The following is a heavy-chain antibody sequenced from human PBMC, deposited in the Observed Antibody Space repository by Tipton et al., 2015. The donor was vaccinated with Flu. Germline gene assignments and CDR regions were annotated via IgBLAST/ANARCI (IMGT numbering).Heavy chain of an antibody. CDR2: VYYSGHA. Sequence: GLVKPSETLSLTCAVSGSPMTTPYFWGWIRQAPGKGLEWIGSVYYSGHAYHNPSLDSRLTMSIDTSESRFSLKLTSVTAADTVVYYCARLRVAADYSFDFWGQGLLVIVAS. V-gene: IGHV4-38-2*01. CDR3: ARLRVAADYSFDF. CDR1: GSPMTTPYF. J-gene: IGHJ4*02. D-gene: IGHD6-13*01.